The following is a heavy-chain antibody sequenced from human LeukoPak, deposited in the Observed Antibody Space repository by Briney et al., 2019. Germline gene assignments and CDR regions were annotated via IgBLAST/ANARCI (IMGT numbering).Heavy chain of an antibody. CDR2: IYYSGST. D-gene: IGHD2-21*02. CDR1: GGSISSYY. CDR3: ARAGTAEYYYYGMDV. V-gene: IGHV4-59*01. Sequence: SETLSLTCTVSGGSISSYYWSWIRQPPGKGLEWIGNIYYSGSTNNNPSLKSRVTISVDTSRNQFSLKLSSVTATDTAVYYCARAGTAEYYYYGMDVWGQGTTVTVSS. J-gene: IGHJ6*02.